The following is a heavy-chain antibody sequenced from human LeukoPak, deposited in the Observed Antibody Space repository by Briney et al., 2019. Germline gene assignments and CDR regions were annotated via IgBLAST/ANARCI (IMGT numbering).Heavy chain of an antibody. Sequence: GGSLRLSCAASGSTFSRHSMNWVRQAPGKGLEWVSYISSGSSYIYYADSVKGRFTISRDNAENSLYLQMNSLRGEDTAVYYCARGGLNYADASDIWGQGTMVTVSS. D-gene: IGHD4-11*01. J-gene: IGHJ3*02. CDR2: ISSGSSYI. CDR3: ARGGLNYADASDI. V-gene: IGHV3-21*01. CDR1: GSTFSRHS.